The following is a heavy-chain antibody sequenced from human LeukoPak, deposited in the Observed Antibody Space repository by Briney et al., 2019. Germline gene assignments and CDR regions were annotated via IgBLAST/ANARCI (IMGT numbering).Heavy chain of an antibody. CDR3: ARVTYYYGSGSYTTFDY. Sequence: SETLSLTCTVSGGSISSYYWSWIRQPPGKGLEWIGYIYYSGSTNYNPSLKSRVTISVDTSKNQFSLKLSSVTAADTGVYYCARVTYYYGSGSYTTFDYWGQGTLVTVSS. CDR2: IYYSGST. V-gene: IGHV4-59*01. D-gene: IGHD3-10*01. J-gene: IGHJ4*02. CDR1: GGSISSYY.